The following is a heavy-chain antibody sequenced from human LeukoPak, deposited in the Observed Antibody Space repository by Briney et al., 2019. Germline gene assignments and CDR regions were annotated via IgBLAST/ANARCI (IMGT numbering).Heavy chain of an antibody. D-gene: IGHD2-2*01. J-gene: IGHJ4*02. CDR1: GYSFTSFG. CDR2: ISAASGST. V-gene: IGHV1-18*01. CDR3: AKEQEGAAIGGVFDY. Sequence: ASVKVSCMASGYSFTSFGLSWVRQAPGQGPEWMGWISAASGSTNYAQKFQDRVTMTTDTSTTTVYMERRSLRSDDTAVYYCAKEQEGAAIGGVFDYWGQGTVVTVSS.